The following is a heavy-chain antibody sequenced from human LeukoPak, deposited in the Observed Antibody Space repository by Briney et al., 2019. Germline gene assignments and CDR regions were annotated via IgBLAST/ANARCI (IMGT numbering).Heavy chain of an antibody. D-gene: IGHD5-24*01. J-gene: IGHJ5*02. CDR2: IYYSGST. Sequence: SQTLSLTCTVSGGSISSGDYYWSWIRQPPGKGLEWIGYIYYSGSTYYNPSLTSRLTISLDTSKNQFSLKLSSVTATDTAVYFCARGVLQNWFDPWGQGTLVTVSS. CDR1: GGSISSGDYY. V-gene: IGHV4-30-4*08. CDR3: ARGVLQNWFDP.